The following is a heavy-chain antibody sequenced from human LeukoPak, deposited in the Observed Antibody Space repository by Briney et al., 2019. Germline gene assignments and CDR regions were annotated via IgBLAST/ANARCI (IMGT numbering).Heavy chain of an antibody. CDR2: ISYDGSNK. Sequence: GGSLRLSCAASGFTFSSYAMHWVRQAPGKGLEWVAVISYDGSNKYYADSVKDRFTISRDNSKNTLYLQMNSLRAEDTAVYYCAGSDYWGQGTLVTVSS. CDR3: AGSDY. V-gene: IGHV3-30*04. CDR1: GFTFSSYA. J-gene: IGHJ4*02. D-gene: IGHD3-10*01.